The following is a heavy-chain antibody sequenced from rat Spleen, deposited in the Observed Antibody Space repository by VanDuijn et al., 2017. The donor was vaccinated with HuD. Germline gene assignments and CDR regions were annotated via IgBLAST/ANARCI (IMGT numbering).Heavy chain of an antibody. CDR3: TTDTFYDGTYYPGGFDY. Sequence: EAQLVESGGGIVQPGRSMKLSCAASGFTFSNYYMDWVRQAPTKGLEWVAYISTGGDHTYYRDSVKGRFTISRDNAKSTLYLQLDSLRSEDTATYYCTTDTFYDGTYYPGGFDYWGQGVMVTVSS. D-gene: IGHD1-12*02. J-gene: IGHJ2*01. V-gene: IGHV5-27*01. CDR1: GFTFSNYY. CDR2: ISTGGDHT.